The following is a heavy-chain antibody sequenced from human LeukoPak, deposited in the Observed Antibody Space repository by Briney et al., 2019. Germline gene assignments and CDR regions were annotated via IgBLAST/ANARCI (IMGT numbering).Heavy chain of an antibody. D-gene: IGHD1-20*01. CDR1: GFTFSSYG. CDR3: LRDLNWSLDQ. CDR2: KSYDGSNK. Sequence: GGSLRLSCAASGFTFSSYGMHWVRQAPGKGLEWVAVKSYDGSNKYYADSVKGRFTISRDNSKNTLYLQMNSLRAEDTAVYYCLRDLNWSLDQWGQGTLVTVSS. J-gene: IGHJ4*02. V-gene: IGHV3-30*03.